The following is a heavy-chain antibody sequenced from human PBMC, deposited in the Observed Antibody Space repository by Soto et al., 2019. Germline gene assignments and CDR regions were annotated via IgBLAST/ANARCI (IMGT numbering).Heavy chain of an antibody. CDR3: ARSIFGVVIGLMDV. V-gene: IGHV1-3*01. J-gene: IGHJ6*02. D-gene: IGHD3-3*01. CDR1: GYTFTSYA. Sequence: GASVKVSCKASGYTFTSYAMHWVRQAPGQRLEGMGWINAGNGNTKYSQKFQGRVTITRDTSASTAYMELSSRRSEDTAVYYCARSIFGVVIGLMDVWGQGTTVTVSS. CDR2: INAGNGNT.